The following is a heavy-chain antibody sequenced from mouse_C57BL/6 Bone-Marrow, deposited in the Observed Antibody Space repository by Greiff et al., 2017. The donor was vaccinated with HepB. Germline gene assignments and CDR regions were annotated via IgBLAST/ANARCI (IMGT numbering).Heavy chain of an antibody. Sequence: VQLKQSGAELVRPGASVKLSCTASGFNIKDYYMHWVKQRPEQGLEWIGRIDPEDGDTEYAPKFQGKATMTADPSSNTAYLQLSSLTSEDPAVYYCTTWVVAHFDYWGQGTTLTVSS. J-gene: IGHJ2*01. CDR1: GFNIKDYY. D-gene: IGHD1-1*01. CDR3: TTWVVAHFDY. CDR2: IDPEDGDT. V-gene: IGHV14-1*01.